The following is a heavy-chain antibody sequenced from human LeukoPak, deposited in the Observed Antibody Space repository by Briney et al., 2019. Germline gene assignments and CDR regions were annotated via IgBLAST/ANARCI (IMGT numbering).Heavy chain of an antibody. CDR2: MYHSGGT. Sequence: SETLSLTCTVSGYSIRSGYYWGWIRQPPGKGLEWIGNMYHSGGTFYNPSLRSRVTISVDTSKNQISLNLRSVTAADTAVYYCARVPGPNWFDPWGQGTLVTVSS. CDR3: ARVPGPNWFDP. J-gene: IGHJ5*02. CDR1: GYSIRSGYY. V-gene: IGHV4-38-2*02.